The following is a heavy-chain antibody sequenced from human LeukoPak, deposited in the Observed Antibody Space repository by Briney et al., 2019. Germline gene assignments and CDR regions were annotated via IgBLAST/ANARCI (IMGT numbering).Heavy chain of an antibody. V-gene: IGHV1-18*01. D-gene: IGHD1-26*01. Sequence: ASVKVSCKASGYTFTSYGISRVRQAPGQGLEWMGWISVYNGNTNYAQKLQGRVTMTTDTSTSTAYMELRSLRSDDTAVYYCARTWEVLSFWDYWGQGTLVTVSS. CDR3: ARTWEVLSFWDY. CDR2: ISVYNGNT. CDR1: GYTFTSYG. J-gene: IGHJ4*02.